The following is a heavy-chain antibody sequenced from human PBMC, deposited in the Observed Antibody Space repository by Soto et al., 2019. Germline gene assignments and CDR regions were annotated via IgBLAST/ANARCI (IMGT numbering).Heavy chain of an antibody. CDR1: GFTFSDYY. V-gene: IGHV3-11*05. CDR3: AREGRVILWYYSIDV. J-gene: IGHJ6*02. Sequence: QVQLVESGGGLVKPGGSLRLSCAASGFTFSDYYMSWIRQAPGTGLEWVSYISSSSSETNYADSVKGRFTISSDTAKNSRSLQTTRLRAEDTAVYYCAREGRVILWYYSIDVWGQGTTVTFSS. CDR2: ISSSSSET. D-gene: IGHD2-21*01.